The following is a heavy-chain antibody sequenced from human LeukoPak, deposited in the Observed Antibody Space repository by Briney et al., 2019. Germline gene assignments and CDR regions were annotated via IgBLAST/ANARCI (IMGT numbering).Heavy chain of an antibody. D-gene: IGHD6-19*01. CDR2: IYYSGST. J-gene: IGHJ4*02. Sequence: SETLSLTCTVSGGSISSYYWSWIRQPPGKGLEWIWNIYYSGSTNCNPSLKSRVTMSVDTSKNQFSLKLSSVTAADTAVYYCARGTAVAGPFDYWGQGTLVTVSS. V-gene: IGHV4-59*01. CDR3: ARGTAVAGPFDY. CDR1: GGSISSYY.